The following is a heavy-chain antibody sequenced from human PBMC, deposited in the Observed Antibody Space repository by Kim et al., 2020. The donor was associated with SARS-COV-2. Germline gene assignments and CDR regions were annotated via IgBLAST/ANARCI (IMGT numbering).Heavy chain of an antibody. Sequence: GESLKISCKGSGYSFTSYWISWVRQMPGKGLEWMGRIDPSDSYTNYSPSFQGHVTISADKSISTAYLQWSSLKASDTAMYYCARHFYCSSTSCYVSGGVGNNTYGDYDYYYYYGMDVWGQGTTVTVSS. D-gene: IGHD2-2*01. J-gene: IGHJ6*02. CDR3: ARHFYCSSTSCYVSGGVGNNTYGDYDYYYYYGMDV. V-gene: IGHV5-10-1*01. CDR1: GYSFTSYW. CDR2: IDPSDSYT.